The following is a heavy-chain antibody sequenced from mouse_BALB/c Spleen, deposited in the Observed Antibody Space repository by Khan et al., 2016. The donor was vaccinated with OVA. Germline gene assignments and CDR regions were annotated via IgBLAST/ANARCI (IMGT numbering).Heavy chain of an antibody. J-gene: IGHJ4*01. V-gene: IGHV3-2*02. Sequence: EVELVESGPGLVKPSQSLSLTCTVTGYSITSDYAWNWIRQFPRNKMGWMGYISSTGSTSYNPYFKSRISITRDTSKNPFFLQLKSVTNEDTATYYCARTLYYSYGYALDCWGRGTSVTVSS. CDR3: ARTLYYSYGYALDC. D-gene: IGHD2-14*01. CDR1: GYSITSDYA. CDR2: ISSTGST.